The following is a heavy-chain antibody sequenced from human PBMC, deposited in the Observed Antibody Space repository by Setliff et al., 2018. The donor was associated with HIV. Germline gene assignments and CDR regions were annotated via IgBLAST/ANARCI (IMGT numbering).Heavy chain of an antibody. CDR1: GFTFSRYA. CDR3: AKGQDGLRYNWFDP. CDR2: ISGSSEST. Sequence: GGSLRLSCAASGFTFSRYAMTWVRQAPGKGLEWLSVISGSSESTHYADSVKGRFTISRDNSKNTLYLQINSLRADDTAVYYCAKGQDGLRYNWFDPWGHGTLVTVSS. V-gene: IGHV3-23*01. J-gene: IGHJ5*02.